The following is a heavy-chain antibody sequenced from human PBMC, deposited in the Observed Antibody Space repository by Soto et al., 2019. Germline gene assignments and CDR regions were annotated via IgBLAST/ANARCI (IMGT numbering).Heavy chain of an antibody. Sequence: QVQLVQSGAEVKGPGASVKVSCKTSGYTFAAYYIHWVRQAPGQGLEWMGFIFPNSGGSTTSAQQFEGRVTMTRDSSISTADLELSGRTPDDTAVYYCTKDEGVIFDSWGQGTLVTVSS. CDR2: IFPNSGGST. CDR1: GYTFAAYY. J-gene: IGHJ4*01. D-gene: IGHD2-8*01. V-gene: IGHV1-2*02. CDR3: TKDEGVIFDS.